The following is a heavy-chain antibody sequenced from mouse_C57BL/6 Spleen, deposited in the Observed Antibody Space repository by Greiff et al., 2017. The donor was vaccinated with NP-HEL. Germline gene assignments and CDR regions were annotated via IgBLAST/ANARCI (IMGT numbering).Heavy chain of an antibody. V-gene: IGHV1-69*01. CDR2: IDPSDSYT. CDR1: GYTFTSYW. CDR3: ARHAFAY. Sequence: VQLQQPGAELVMPGASVKLSCKASGYTFTSYWMHWVKQRPGQGLEWIGEIDPSDSYTNYNQKFKGKSTLTVDKSSSTAYMQLSSLTSEDSAVYYFARHAFAYWGQGTLVTVSA. J-gene: IGHJ3*01.